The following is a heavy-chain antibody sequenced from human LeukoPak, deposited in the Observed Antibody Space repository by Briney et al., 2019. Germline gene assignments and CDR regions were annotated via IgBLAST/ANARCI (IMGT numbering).Heavy chain of an antibody. J-gene: IGHJ3*02. CDR2: ISAYNGNT. Sequence: ASVKVSCKASGYTFTSYGINWVRQAPGQGLEWMGWISAYNGNTNYAQKLQGRVTMTTDTSTSTAYMELRSLRSDDTAVYYCARELGYCSGGSCPTGSDAFDIWGQGTMVTVSS. D-gene: IGHD2-15*01. CDR1: GYTFTSYG. V-gene: IGHV1-18*01. CDR3: ARELGYCSGGSCPTGSDAFDI.